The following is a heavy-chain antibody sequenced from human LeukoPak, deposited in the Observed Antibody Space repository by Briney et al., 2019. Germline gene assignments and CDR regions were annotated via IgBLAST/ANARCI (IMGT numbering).Heavy chain of an antibody. J-gene: IGHJ4*02. CDR1: GHRFTSYW. V-gene: IGHV5-51*01. D-gene: IGHD6-13*01. CDR3: ARGLGYSGSWYFDY. Sequence: GESLKISCKGSGHRFTSYWLAWVRQMPGKGLESMGIIYPGDSDTRYSPSFQGQVTISADKSISTAYLQWSSLKASDTAMYYCARGLGYSGSWYFDYWGQGTLVTVSS. CDR2: IYPGDSDT.